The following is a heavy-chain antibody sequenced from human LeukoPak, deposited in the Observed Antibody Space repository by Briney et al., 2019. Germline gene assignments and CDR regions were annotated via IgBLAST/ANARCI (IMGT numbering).Heavy chain of an antibody. CDR3: AKGPGHNTAKNWFDP. CDR2: ISGSGGST. J-gene: IGHJ5*02. V-gene: IGHV3-23*01. Sequence: GGSLRLSCAASGFTFSSYAMSWVRQAPGKGLEWVSAISGSGGSTYYADSVKGRFTISSDNSKNTLYLQMNSLRAEDTAVYYCAKGPGHNTAKNWFDPWGQGTLVTVSS. D-gene: IGHD5-18*01. CDR1: GFTFSSYA.